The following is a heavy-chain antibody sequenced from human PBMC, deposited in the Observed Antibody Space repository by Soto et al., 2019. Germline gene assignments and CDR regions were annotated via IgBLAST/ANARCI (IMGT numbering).Heavy chain of an antibody. CDR2: IKPGTSDI. CDR1: GYKFGSAW. J-gene: IGHJ4*02. D-gene: IGHD3-3*02. Sequence: GESLKISCKGVGYKFGSAWIGWVRQMPGKGLEWMGIIKPGTSDIKYSPSCRGHVTISADEAVSTAYLQWSSLKASDTAMYYCARQLSHICDSWGQGTLVTVSS. CDR3: ARQLSHICDS. V-gene: IGHV5-51*01.